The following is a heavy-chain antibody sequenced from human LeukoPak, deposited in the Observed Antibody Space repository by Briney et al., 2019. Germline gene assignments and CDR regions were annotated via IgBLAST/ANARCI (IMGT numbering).Heavy chain of an antibody. CDR2: IDTDGTIT. CDR3: TKDLTGKYDY. Sequence: GGSLRLSCTASGYIFSSYWMHWVRQAPGEGLVWVSRIDTDGTITSYADSVKGRFTISRDNAKNTLYLQMNSLRTEDTGVYYCTKDLTGKYDYWGQGTLVTVSS. V-gene: IGHV3-74*01. D-gene: IGHD1-20*01. J-gene: IGHJ4*02. CDR1: GYIFSSYW.